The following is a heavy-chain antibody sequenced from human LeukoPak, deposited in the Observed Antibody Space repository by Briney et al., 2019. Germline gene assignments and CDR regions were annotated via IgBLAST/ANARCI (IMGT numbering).Heavy chain of an antibody. D-gene: IGHD4-23*01. CDR1: GYSFTIYW. V-gene: IGHV5-51*01. J-gene: IGHJ4*02. CDR3: ARRPLTPGLGGDYYFDY. Sequence: GESLKISCKASGYSFTIYWIGWVRQMPGKGPEWMGLIYPGDSDTRFSPSFQGQVSFSVDASISTAYLQWTSLRASDSAMYYCARRPLTPGLGGDYYFDYWGQGTLVTVSS. CDR2: IYPGDSDT.